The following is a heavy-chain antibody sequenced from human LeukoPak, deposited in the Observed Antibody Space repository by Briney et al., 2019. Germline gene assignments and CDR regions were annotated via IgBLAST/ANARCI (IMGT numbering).Heavy chain of an antibody. CDR3: AKGWDSSSWSPMDV. CDR2: ISGSGGST. J-gene: IGHJ6*02. D-gene: IGHD6-13*01. V-gene: IGHV3-23*01. Sequence: GGSLRLSCAASGFTFSSYAMSWVRQAPGKGLEWVSAISGSGGSTYYADSVKGRFTIPRDNSKNTLYLQMNSLRAEDTAVYYCAKGWDSSSWSPMDVWGQGTTVTVSS. CDR1: GFTFSSYA.